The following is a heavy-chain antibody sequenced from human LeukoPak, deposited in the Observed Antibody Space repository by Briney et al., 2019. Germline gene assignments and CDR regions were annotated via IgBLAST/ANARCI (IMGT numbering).Heavy chain of an antibody. Sequence: GASVKVSCKASGYTFTSYYMHWVRQAPGQGLEWMGIINTSGGSTSYAQKFQGRVTMTRDTSTSTVYMELSSLRSEDTAVYYCGRDRSARGSFFDIWGQGTMVTVSS. D-gene: IGHD5-18*01. V-gene: IGHV1-46*01. CDR2: INTSGGST. CDR3: GRDRSARGSFFDI. CDR1: GYTFTSYY. J-gene: IGHJ3*02.